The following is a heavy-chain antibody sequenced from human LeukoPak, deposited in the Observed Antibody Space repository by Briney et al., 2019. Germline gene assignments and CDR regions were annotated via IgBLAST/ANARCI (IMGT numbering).Heavy chain of an antibody. Sequence: GASVKVSCKASGYTFTSCGISWLRQAPGQGLEWMGWISAYNGNTNYAQKLQGRVTITTDTSTSTAYMELRSLRSDDTAVYYCAKWNSYQFDDWGQGTLVTVSS. CDR2: ISAYNGNT. CDR3: AKWNSYQFDD. V-gene: IGHV1-18*01. D-gene: IGHD1/OR15-1a*01. CDR1: GYTFTSCG. J-gene: IGHJ4*02.